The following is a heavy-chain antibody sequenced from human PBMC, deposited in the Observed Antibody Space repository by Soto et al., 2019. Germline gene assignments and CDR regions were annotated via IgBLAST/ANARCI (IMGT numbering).Heavy chain of an antibody. CDR1: GYTFTNQG. Sequence: QVQLVQSGPEVKKPGASVKVSCRASGYTFTNQGISWVRQAPGQGLEWVAWISPLHGNTDYAQKFQGRVTVTTDTYTSTAYMELRSLTSDATAVYYCARDTSVSSWSKLDNGGQGTLGTVSS. D-gene: IGHD6-13*01. CDR3: ARDTSVSSWSKLDN. CDR2: ISPLHGNT. V-gene: IGHV1-18*01. J-gene: IGHJ4*02.